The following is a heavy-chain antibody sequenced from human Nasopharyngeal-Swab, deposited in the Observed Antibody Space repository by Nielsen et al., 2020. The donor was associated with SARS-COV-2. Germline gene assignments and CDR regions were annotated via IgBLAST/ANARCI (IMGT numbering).Heavy chain of an antibody. J-gene: IGHJ4*02. V-gene: IGHV1-69*13. Sequence: SVKVSCKASGGTFSSYAISWLRQAPGQGLEWMGGIIPIFGTADYAQKFQDRVTITADESTSTAYMELSSLRSEDTAVYYCARSGYSNSDIDYWGQGTLVTVSS. CDR3: ARSGYSNSDIDY. CDR1: GGTFSSYA. CDR2: IIPIFGTA. D-gene: IGHD6-6*01.